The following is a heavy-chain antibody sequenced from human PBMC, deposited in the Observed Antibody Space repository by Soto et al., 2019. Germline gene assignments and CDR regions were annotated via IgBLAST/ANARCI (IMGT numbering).Heavy chain of an antibody. CDR1: GFTIENSV. D-gene: IGHD3-10*01. CDR2: ITGAGDGT. J-gene: IGHJ3*01. Sequence: EVQLVESGGGLVQPGGSLRLSCVASGFTIENSVMHWVRQTPGKGLMWVSRITGAGDGTLYADSVQGRFSISRDNAKNTVYLQMTGLRVEETAVYYCSRDQKGRQLSLNVLDLWGQGTPVTVSS. V-gene: IGHV3-74*01. CDR3: SRDQKGRQLSLNVLDL.